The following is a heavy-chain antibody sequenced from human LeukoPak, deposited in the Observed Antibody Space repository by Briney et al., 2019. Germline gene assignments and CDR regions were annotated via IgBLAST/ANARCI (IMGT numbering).Heavy chain of an antibody. CDR1: GYTFTGYY. D-gene: IGHD2-21*02. Sequence: ASVKVSCKASGYTFTGYYMHWVRQAPGQGLEWMGWINPNSGGTNYAQKFQGRVTMTRDTSISTAYVELSRLRSEDAAVYYCASNCGGDCYFDDALDIWGQGTMVTVSS. CDR2: INPNSGGT. V-gene: IGHV1-2*02. CDR3: ASNCGGDCYFDDALDI. J-gene: IGHJ3*02.